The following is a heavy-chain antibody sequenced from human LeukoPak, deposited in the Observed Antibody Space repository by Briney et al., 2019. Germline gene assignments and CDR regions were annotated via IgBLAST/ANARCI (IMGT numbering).Heavy chain of an antibody. J-gene: IGHJ3*02. Sequence: SVKVSCKASGGTFSSYAISWVRQAPGQGLEWMGGIIPIFGTANYAQKFRGRVTITADESTSTAYMELSSLRSEDTAVYYCARLTMIVVALREDDAFDIWGQGTMVTVSS. D-gene: IGHD3-22*01. CDR2: IIPIFGTA. CDR1: GGTFSSYA. CDR3: ARLTMIVVALREDDAFDI. V-gene: IGHV1-69*01.